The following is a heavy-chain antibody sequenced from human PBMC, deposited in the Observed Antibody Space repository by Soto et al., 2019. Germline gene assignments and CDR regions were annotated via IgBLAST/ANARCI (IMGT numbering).Heavy chain of an antibody. CDR2: ISTNSNYI. CDR3: ATDTGDIEVVPATT. J-gene: IGHJ4*02. D-gene: IGHD2-15*01. CDR1: GFTFSKSS. V-gene: IGHV3-21*04. Sequence: PGGSLRLSCAASGFTFSKSSMNWVRQPPGKGLEWLSSISTNSNYIRYADSVKGRFTISRDNAKNSLSLQMMNLRADDTAMYYYATDTGDIEVVPATTWGRGTLVTVSS.